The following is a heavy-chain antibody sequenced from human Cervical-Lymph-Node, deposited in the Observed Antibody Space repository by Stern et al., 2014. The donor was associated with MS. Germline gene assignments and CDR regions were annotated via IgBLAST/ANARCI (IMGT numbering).Heavy chain of an antibody. J-gene: IGHJ3*02. D-gene: IGHD2-15*01. CDR2: INSDESST. V-gene: IGHV3-74*02. Sequence: EVQLEESGGGLVQPGGSLRLSCAASGFTFSTYWMHWVRQAPGKGLVWVSRINSDESSTTYADSVKGRFSISRDNDKNTLYLQMNSLRAEDTAVYYCARGVMVAATYAYDIWGQGKMVTISS. CDR1: GFTFSTYW. CDR3: ARGVMVAATYAYDI.